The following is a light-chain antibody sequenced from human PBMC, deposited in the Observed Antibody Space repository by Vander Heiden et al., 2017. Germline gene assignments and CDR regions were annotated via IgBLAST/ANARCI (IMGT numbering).Light chain of an antibody. CDR1: NIGSKS. CDR2: DDS. Sequence: SYVLTQPPSVSVAPGQTARITCGGNNIGSKSVHWYQQKPGQAPVLVVYDDSDRPSGIPGRFSGSNSGNTATLTISRVEAGDEADYYYQVWDSSSDHVVFGGGTKLTVL. J-gene: IGLJ2*01. V-gene: IGLV3-21*02. CDR3: QVWDSSSDHVV.